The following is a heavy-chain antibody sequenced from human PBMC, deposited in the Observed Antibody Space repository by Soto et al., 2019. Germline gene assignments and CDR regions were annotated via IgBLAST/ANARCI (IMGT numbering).Heavy chain of an antibody. CDR2: IYWDDIE. D-gene: IGHD6-19*01. J-gene: IGHJ4*02. CDR3: AHRERLSSGWRPFDY. V-gene: IGHV2-5*02. Sequence: SGPTLVNPTQTLTLTCTFSGFSPTTSGVGVGWIRQPPGKALEWLALIYWDDIERYSPSLKSRLTITKDTSKNQVVLTMTNMDPVDTATYYCAHRERLSSGWRPFDYWGQGTLVTVSS. CDR1: GFSPTTSGVG.